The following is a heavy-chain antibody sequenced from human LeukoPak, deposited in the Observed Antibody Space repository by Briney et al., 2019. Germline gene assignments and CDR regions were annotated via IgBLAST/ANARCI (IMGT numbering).Heavy chain of an antibody. J-gene: IGHJ5*02. Sequence: GRSLRLSCAASGFTFSSYGMHWVRQAPGKGLEWVAVISYDGSNKYYADSVKGRFTISRDNSKNTLYLQMNSLRAEDTAVYYCAKLSAVAGIGFEPWGQGTLVTVSS. V-gene: IGHV3-30*18. CDR1: GFTFSSYG. CDR3: AKLSAVAGIGFEP. D-gene: IGHD6-19*01. CDR2: ISYDGSNK.